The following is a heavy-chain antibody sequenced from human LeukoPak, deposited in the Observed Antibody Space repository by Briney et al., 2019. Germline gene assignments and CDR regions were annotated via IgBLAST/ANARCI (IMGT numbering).Heavy chain of an antibody. D-gene: IGHD3-16*01. V-gene: IGHV1-18*01. CDR3: ARDRLRGYGRGDY. CDR2: ISGYTGYT. J-gene: IGHJ4*02. Sequence: ASVKVSCKASGYNFAGYGIAWVREAPGQGPEWMGWISGYTGYTHYAQNVQGRVTMTTDTSTSTAYMELRSLRSDDTAVYYCARDRLRGYGRGDYWGQGTLVTVSS. CDR1: GYNFAGYG.